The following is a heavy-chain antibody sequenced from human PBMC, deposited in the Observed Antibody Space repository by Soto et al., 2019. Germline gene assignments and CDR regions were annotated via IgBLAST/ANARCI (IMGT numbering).Heavy chain of an antibody. D-gene: IGHD2-15*01. J-gene: IGHJ4*02. CDR3: ARAGGDIAQVPYY. V-gene: IGHV4-30-4*01. CDR1: GVSINRGDYY. CDR2: IYYNGAT. Sequence: QVRLQESGPKLVRPSQTLSLTCSVSGVSINRGDYYWSWIRQSPGRGLEWLGSIYYNGATNYNPPLGSRVTLSVATSMNPFFLDLPSVVADDTAVYICARAGGDIAQVPYYWGQGTLITVSS.